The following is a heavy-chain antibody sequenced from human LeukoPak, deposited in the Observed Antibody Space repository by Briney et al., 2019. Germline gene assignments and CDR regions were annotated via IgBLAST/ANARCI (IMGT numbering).Heavy chain of an antibody. Sequence: GGSPRLSCAASGFTFSSYSMNWVRQAPGKGLEWVSSISSSSSYIYYADSVKGRFTISRDNAKNSLYLQMNSLRAEDTAVYYCARDQRGSGWYEDWGQGTLVTVSS. D-gene: IGHD6-19*01. J-gene: IGHJ4*02. CDR1: GFTFSSYS. CDR3: ARDQRGSGWYED. CDR2: ISSSSSYI. V-gene: IGHV3-21*01.